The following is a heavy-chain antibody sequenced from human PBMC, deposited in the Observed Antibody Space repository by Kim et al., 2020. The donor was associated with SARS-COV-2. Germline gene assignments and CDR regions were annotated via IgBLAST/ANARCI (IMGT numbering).Heavy chain of an antibody. D-gene: IGHD4-17*01. CDR1: GFTFSSYA. V-gene: IGHV3-30*04. Sequence: GGSLRLSCAASGFTFSSYAMHWVRQAPGKGLEWVAVISYDGSNKYYADSVKGRFTISRDNSKNTLYLQMNSLRAEDTAVYYCARDGGDYGGNSVLDYWGQGTLVTVSS. J-gene: IGHJ4*02. CDR3: ARDGGDYGGNSVLDY. CDR2: ISYDGSNK.